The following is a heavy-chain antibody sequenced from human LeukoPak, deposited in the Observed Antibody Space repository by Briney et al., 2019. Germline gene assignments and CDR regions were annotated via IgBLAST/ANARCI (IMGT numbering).Heavy chain of an antibody. D-gene: IGHD6-19*01. CDR2: IWCDGSNK. Sequence: GGSLRLSCAASGFTFSSYGMHWVRQAPGKGLEWVAVIWCDGSNKYYADSVKGRFTISRDNSKNTLYLQMNSLRAEDTAVYYCARDHEAVAGIFDPWGQGTLVTVSS. CDR3: ARDHEAVAGIFDP. V-gene: IGHV3-33*01. CDR1: GFTFSSYG. J-gene: IGHJ5*02.